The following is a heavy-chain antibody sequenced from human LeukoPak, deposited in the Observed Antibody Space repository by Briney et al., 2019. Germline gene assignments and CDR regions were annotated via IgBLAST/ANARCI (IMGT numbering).Heavy chain of an antibody. CDR2: IYHSGST. CDR3: ARLVVGGYDWKTLDY. V-gene: IGHV4-4*02. Sequence: ASGTLSLTCAVSGDSISSSNWWNWVRQPPGKGLEWIGYIYHSGSTYYNPSLKSRVTISVDRSKNQFSLKLSSVTAADTAVYYCARLVVGGYDWKTLDYWGQGTLVTVSS. J-gene: IGHJ4*02. D-gene: IGHD5-12*01. CDR1: GDSISSSNW.